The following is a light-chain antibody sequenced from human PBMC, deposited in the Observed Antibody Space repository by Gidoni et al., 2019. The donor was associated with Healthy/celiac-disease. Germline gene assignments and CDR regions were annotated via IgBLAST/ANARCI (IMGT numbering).Light chain of an antibody. V-gene: IGKV1-9*01. CDR2: FAS. J-gene: IGKJ4*01. CDR3: QQLDNAPIT. CDR1: QDVSNH. Sequence: DIQLTPSPSFLSASVGDSVTITCRASQDVSNHLAWYQQKPGNAPKLLMYFASTWQSGVPARFSGSGSGTEFTLTISSLQPEDFATYYCQQLDNAPITFGGGTKVEIK.